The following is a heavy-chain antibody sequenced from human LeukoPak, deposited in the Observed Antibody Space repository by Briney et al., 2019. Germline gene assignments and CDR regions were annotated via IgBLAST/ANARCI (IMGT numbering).Heavy chain of an antibody. CDR3: ARGHGSGSGWFDP. CDR1: GGSISSSSYF. Sequence: PSETLSLTCTVSGGSISSSSYFWGWIRQPPGKGLEWIGSMYYSGSTYYNPSLKSRVTISVDTSKNQFSLKLSSVTAADTAVYYCARGHGSGSGWFDPWGQGTLVTVSS. V-gene: IGHV4-39*07. J-gene: IGHJ5*02. CDR2: MYYSGST. D-gene: IGHD3-10*01.